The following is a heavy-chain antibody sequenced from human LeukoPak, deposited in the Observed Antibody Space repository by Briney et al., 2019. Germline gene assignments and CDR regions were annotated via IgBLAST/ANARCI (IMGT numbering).Heavy chain of an antibody. CDR2: IIPILGIA. J-gene: IGHJ3*02. CDR1: GGTFSSYA. D-gene: IGHD3-22*01. Sequence: GASVKVSCKASGGTFSSYAISWVRQAPGQGLEWMGRIIPILGIANYAQKFQGRVTITADKSTSTAYMELSSLRSEDTAVYYCARAQYYYDSSGYYYETDAFDIWGQGTMVTVSS. V-gene: IGHV1-69*04. CDR3: ARAQYYYDSSGYYYETDAFDI.